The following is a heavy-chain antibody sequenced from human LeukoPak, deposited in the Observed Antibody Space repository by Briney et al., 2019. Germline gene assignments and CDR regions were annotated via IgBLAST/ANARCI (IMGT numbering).Heavy chain of an antibody. CDR1: GYSISSGYY. J-gene: IGHJ4*02. CDR2: INHSGST. V-gene: IGHV4-38-2*02. Sequence: SETLSLTCTVSGYSISSGYYWSWIRQPPGKGLEWIGEINHSGSTNYNPSLKSRVTISVDTSKNQFSLKLSSVTAADTAVYYCAAEGVVVAATPAQLDYWGQGTLVTVSS. D-gene: IGHD2-15*01. CDR3: AAEGVVVAATPAQLDY.